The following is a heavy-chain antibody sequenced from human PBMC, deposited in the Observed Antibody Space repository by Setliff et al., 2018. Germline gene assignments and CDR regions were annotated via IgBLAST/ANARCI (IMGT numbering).Heavy chain of an antibody. Sequence: PSETLSLTCTVSGGSISTGNNYWSWIRQHPGKGLEWIGYSHYSGSTNYNPSLKRRVTISLDTSKNQFSLKLSSVTAADTAVYYCARGSYYDSSGYSPDFFDYWGQGTLVTVSS. V-gene: IGHV4-61*01. J-gene: IGHJ4*02. D-gene: IGHD3-22*01. CDR2: SHYSGST. CDR1: GGSISTGNNY. CDR3: ARGSYYDSSGYSPDFFDY.